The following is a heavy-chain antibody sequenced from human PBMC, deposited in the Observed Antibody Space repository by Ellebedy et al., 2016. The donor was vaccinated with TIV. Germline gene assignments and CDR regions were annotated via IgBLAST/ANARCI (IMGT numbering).Heavy chain of an antibody. Sequence: SETLSLXXAVYGGSFSGYYWSWIRQPPGKGLEWIGEINHSGSTNYNPSLKSRVTISVDTSKNQFSLKLSSVTAADTAVYYCARLSLRYCSSTSCPRDWFNPWGQGTLVTVSS. D-gene: IGHD2-2*01. V-gene: IGHV4-34*01. CDR3: ARLSLRYCSSTSCPRDWFNP. CDR1: GGSFSGYY. J-gene: IGHJ5*02. CDR2: INHSGST.